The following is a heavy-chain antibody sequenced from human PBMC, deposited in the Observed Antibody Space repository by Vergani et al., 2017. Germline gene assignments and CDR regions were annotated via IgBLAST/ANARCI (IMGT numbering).Heavy chain of an antibody. V-gene: IGHV3-21*01. D-gene: IGHD3-9*01. CDR2: ISSSSSYI. CDR3: ARDPTRYDILTGYSSYYYYGMDV. J-gene: IGHJ6*02. CDR1: GFTFSSYS. Sequence: EVQLVESGGGLVKPGGSLRLSFAASGFTFSSYSMNWVRQAPGKGLEWVSSISSSSSYIYYADSVKGRFTISRDNAKNSLYLQMNSLRAEDTAVYYCARDPTRYDILTGYSSYYYYGMDVWGQGTTVTVSS.